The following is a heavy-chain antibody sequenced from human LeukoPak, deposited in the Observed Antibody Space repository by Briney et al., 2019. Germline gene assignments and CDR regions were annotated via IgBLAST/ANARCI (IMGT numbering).Heavy chain of an antibody. CDR3: ARSYYDTLTGLWNWFDP. J-gene: IGHJ5*02. CDR1: GGSFSGYY. Sequence: PSETLSLTCAVYGGSFSGYYWSWIRQPPGKGLEWIGEINHSGSTNYNPSLKSRVTISVDTSKNQFSLKLSSVTAADTAVYYCARSYYDTLTGLWNWFDPWGQGTLVTVSS. D-gene: IGHD3-9*01. V-gene: IGHV4-34*01. CDR2: INHSGST.